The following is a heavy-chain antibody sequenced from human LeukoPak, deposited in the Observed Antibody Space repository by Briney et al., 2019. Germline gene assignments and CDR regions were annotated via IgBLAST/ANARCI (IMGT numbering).Heavy chain of an antibody. V-gene: IGHV4-39*07. Sequence: PSETLSLTCTVSGGSIGSSSYYWGWIRQPPGEGLEWIGSIYYSGNTYYNPSLKSRVTLSVDTSKNQFSLKLSSVTAADTAVYYCAREWERLFDYWGQGTLVTVSS. J-gene: IGHJ4*02. CDR3: AREWERLFDY. D-gene: IGHD1-26*01. CDR1: GGSIGSSSYY. CDR2: IYYSGNT.